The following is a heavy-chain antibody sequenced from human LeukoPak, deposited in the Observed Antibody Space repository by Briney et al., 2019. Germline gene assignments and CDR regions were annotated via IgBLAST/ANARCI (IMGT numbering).Heavy chain of an antibody. CDR3: ARRFWSNANYFNL. V-gene: IGHV3-11*01. J-gene: IGHJ4*02. CDR2: ISRNADTI. D-gene: IGHD3-3*01. CDR1: GFAFSDYY. Sequence: PGGSLRLSCATSGFAFSDYYMNWIRQAPGKGLEWVSSISRNADTIYYADSVRGRFTISRDNAKNSLHLQMNSLRPDDTAMYYCARRFWSNANYFNLWGQGTLVTVSS.